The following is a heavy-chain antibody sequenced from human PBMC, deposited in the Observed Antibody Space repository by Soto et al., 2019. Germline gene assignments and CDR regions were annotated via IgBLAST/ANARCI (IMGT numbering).Heavy chain of an antibody. CDR1: GYTFTGYY. J-gene: IGHJ4*02. CDR3: ARAGYGSAGRYDY. D-gene: IGHD3-10*01. V-gene: IGHV1-2*04. CDR2: INPNNGGT. Sequence: QVQLVQSGAEVKKPGASVKVSCKASGYTFTGYYMHWVRQAPGQGLEWMGWINPNNGGTNYAQKFQGWGTLTRDTSINTAYMELSRLRSDDTAVYYCARAGYGSAGRYDYWGQGTPVTVPS.